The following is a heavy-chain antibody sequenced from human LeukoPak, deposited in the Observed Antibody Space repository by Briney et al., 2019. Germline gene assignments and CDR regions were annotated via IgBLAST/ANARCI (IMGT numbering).Heavy chain of an antibody. D-gene: IGHD3-10*01. CDR2: IYSGGTT. Sequence: GESLKISCKGSGYSFTAYWIGWVRQAPGKGLEWVSVIYSGGTTFSADSVKGRFSVSRDLSKNTLYLQMNSLRAEDTAVYYCAKGSSGASYYFDYWGQGTLVTVSS. CDR1: GYSFTAYW. V-gene: IGHV3-23*03. J-gene: IGHJ4*02. CDR3: AKGSSGASYYFDY.